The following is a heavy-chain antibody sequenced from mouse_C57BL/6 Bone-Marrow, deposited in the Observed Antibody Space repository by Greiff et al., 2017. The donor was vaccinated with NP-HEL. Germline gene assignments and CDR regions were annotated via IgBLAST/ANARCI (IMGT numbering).Heavy chain of an antibody. CDR3: ARHVPTVVPFAY. CDR2: ISSGGSYT. V-gene: IGHV5-6*01. J-gene: IGHJ3*01. CDR1: GFTFSSYG. Sequence: EVQVVESGGDLVKPGGSLKLSCAASGFTFSSYGMSWVRQTPDKRLEWVATISSGGSYTYYPDSVKGRFTISRDNAKNTLYLQMSSLKSEDTAMYYCARHVPTVVPFAYWGQGTLVTVSA. D-gene: IGHD1-1*01.